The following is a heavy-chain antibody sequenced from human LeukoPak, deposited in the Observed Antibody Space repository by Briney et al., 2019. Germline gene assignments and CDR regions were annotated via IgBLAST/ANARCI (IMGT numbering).Heavy chain of an antibody. J-gene: IGHJ4*02. CDR2: ISVSGDST. D-gene: IGHD3-3*01. CDR3: AKDPTIFGVVIDYYFDS. V-gene: IGHV3-23*01. Sequence: GGSLRLSCAASGFTFSSYAMSWVRQAPGKGPEWVSGISVSGDSTYYADSVKGRFTISRDNSKNTLYLQMNSLRAEDTAIYYCAKDPTIFGVVIDYYFDSWGQGTLVTVSS. CDR1: GFTFSSYA.